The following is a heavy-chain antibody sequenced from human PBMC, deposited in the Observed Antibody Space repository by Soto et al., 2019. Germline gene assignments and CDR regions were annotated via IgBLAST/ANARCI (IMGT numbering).Heavy chain of an antibody. D-gene: IGHD1-7*01. J-gene: IGHJ4*02. CDR1: GGTFSSYA. Sequence: GASVKVSCKASGGTFSSYAISWVRQAPGQGLEWMGGIIPIFGTAKYAQKFQGRVTITADESTSTAYMELSSLRSEDTAVYYCARDWNLGLYYFDYWGQGTLVTVSS. CDR3: ARDWNLGLYYFDY. CDR2: IIPIFGTA. V-gene: IGHV1-69*13.